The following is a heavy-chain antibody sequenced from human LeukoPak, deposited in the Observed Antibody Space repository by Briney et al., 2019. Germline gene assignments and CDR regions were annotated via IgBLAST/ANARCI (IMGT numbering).Heavy chain of an antibody. CDR3: ARDKMGFGDAFDI. D-gene: IGHD3-16*01. CDR1: GFTFSSYS. J-gene: IGHJ3*02. Sequence: GGSLRLSCAASGFTFSSYSMNWVRQAPGKGLEWVSSISSSSSYIYYADSVKGRFTISRDNAKNTLYLQMNSLRAEDTAVYYCARDKMGFGDAFDIWGQGTMVTVSS. V-gene: IGHV3-21*01. CDR2: ISSSSSYI.